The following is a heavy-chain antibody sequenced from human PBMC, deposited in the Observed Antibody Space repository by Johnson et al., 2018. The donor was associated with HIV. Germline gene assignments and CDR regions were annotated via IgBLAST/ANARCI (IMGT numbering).Heavy chain of an antibody. CDR2: VYSTVGT. J-gene: IGHJ3*02. CDR1: GFPVTSNF. Sequence: EQLVESGGGLVQPGGSLRLSCTASGFPVTSNFMTWVRQPPGTGLDWVSAVYSTVGTSSADSVKGRFTISTDNSKNTLYLQMTSLRREDTAVYYCARGVLAFDIWGQGTMVTVSS. CDR3: ARGVLAFDI. V-gene: IGHV3-66*02. D-gene: IGHD2-8*01.